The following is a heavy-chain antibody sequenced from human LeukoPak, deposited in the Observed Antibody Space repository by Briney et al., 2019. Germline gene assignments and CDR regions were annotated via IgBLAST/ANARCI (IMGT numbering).Heavy chain of an antibody. CDR3: ARQPSYGYKTDY. CDR2: IYHSGST. CDR1: GYSISSGYY. V-gene: IGHV4-38-2*02. Sequence: SETLSLTCTVSGYSISSGYYWGWIRQPPGKGLEWIGSIYHSGSTYYNPSLKSRVTISVDTSKNQFSLKLSSVTAADTAVYYCARQPSYGYKTDYWGQGTLVTVSS. D-gene: IGHD3-16*01. J-gene: IGHJ4*02.